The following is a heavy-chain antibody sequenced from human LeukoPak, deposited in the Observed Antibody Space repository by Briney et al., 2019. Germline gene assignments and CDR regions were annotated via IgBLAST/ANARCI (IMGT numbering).Heavy chain of an antibody. CDR1: GYTFTNFA. Sequence: GASVKVSCKGSGYTFTNFAINWVRQAPGQRLEWMGWINTNTGNPTYPQGFTGRFVFSLDTSVSTAYLQISSLKTEDTAVYYCARAYCSGGACHKSIGNYWGQGTLVTVSS. V-gene: IGHV7-4-1*02. D-gene: IGHD2-15*01. CDR3: ARAYCSGGACHKSIGNY. CDR2: INTNTGNP. J-gene: IGHJ4*02.